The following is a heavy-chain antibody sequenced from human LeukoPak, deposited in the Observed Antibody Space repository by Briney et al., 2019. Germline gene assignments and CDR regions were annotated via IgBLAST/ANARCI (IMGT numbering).Heavy chain of an antibody. J-gene: IGHJ4*02. CDR3: AKFRSGYEEFDY. CDR1: GFTFRIYA. D-gene: IGHD5-12*01. V-gene: IGHV3-23*01. Sequence: PGGSLRLSCAASGFTFRIYAMSWVRQAPGKGLEWVSAISGSGGSTDYADSVKGRFTISRDNSKNTLYLQMNSQRAEDTAVYYCAKFRSGYEEFDYWGQGTVVTVSS. CDR2: ISGSGGST.